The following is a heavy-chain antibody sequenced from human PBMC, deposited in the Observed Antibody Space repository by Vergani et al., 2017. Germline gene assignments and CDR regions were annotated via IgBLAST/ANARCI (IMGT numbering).Heavy chain of an antibody. D-gene: IGHD4-17*01. CDR1: GFTFSSYA. CDR3: AKDLGDCGDAIRGARHNWFDP. Sequence: VQLVESGGGLVKPGGSLRLSCAASGFTFSSYAMSWVRQAPGKGLEWVSAISGSGGSTYYADSVKGRFTISRDNSKNTLYLQMNSLRAEDTAVYYCAKDLGDCGDAIRGARHNWFDPWGQGTLVTVSS. J-gene: IGHJ5*02. V-gene: IGHV3-23*04. CDR2: ISGSGGST.